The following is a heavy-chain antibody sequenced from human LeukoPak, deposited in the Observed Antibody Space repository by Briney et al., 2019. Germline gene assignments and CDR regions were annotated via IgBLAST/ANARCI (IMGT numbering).Heavy chain of an antibody. D-gene: IGHD6-6*01. J-gene: IGHJ4*02. CDR1: GGSISSGGYY. CDR3: ASLGDGAARPGHDY. V-gene: IGHV4-31*03. Sequence: SETLSLTCTVSGGSISSGGYYWSWLRQHPGKGLEWLGYIYYSASTYSTPSLKSRATISVDTSKNQVSLKLSSVTAPDTAVYYCASLGDGAARPGHDYWGRGTLVTVSS. CDR2: IYYSAST.